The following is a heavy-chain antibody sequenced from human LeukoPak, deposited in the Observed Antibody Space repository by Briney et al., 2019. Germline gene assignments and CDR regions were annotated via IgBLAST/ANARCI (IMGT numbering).Heavy chain of an antibody. Sequence: GSLRLFCAASGFTFSTYNMNRVRPAPGKGLGWVSSISSSSSYIYYADSVKGRFTISRDNAKNSLYLQMNSLRAEDTAVYYCARVPPQWLPNRDAFDIWGQGTMVTVSS. CDR2: ISSSSSYI. V-gene: IGHV3-21*01. J-gene: IGHJ3*02. CDR3: ARVPPQWLPNRDAFDI. D-gene: IGHD6-19*01. CDR1: GFTFSTYN.